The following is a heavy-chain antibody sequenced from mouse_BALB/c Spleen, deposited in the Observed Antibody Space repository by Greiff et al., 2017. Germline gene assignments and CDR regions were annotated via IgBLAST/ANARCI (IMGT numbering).Heavy chain of an antibody. V-gene: IGHV5-15*02. Sequence: EVLLVESGGGLVQPGGSRKLSCAASGFTFSDYGMAWVRQAPGKGPEWVAFISNLAYSIYYADTVTGRFTISKENAKNTLYLEMSSLRSEDTAMYYCAREGYLYAMDYWGQGTSVTVSA. J-gene: IGHJ4*01. CDR1: GFTFSDYG. CDR3: AREGYLYAMDY. D-gene: IGHD2-2*01. CDR2: ISNLAYSI.